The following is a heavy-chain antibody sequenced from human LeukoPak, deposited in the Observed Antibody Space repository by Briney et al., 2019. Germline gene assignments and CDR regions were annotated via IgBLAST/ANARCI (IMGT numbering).Heavy chain of an antibody. Sequence: SETLSLTCTVFGGSFSGYYWSWIRQPPGKGLEWIGDINHSGSTNYNPSLKSRVTISVDTSKNQFSLKLSSVTAADTAVYYCARQGYCSSTSCYVDYWGQGTLVTVSS. J-gene: IGHJ4*02. V-gene: IGHV4-34*01. CDR2: INHSGST. CDR3: ARQGYCSSTSCYVDY. CDR1: GGSFSGYY. D-gene: IGHD2-2*01.